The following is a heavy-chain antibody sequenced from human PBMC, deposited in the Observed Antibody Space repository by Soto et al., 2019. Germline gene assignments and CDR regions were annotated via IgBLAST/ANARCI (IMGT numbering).Heavy chain of an antibody. CDR2: IIPIFGTA. D-gene: IGHD3-9*01. J-gene: IGHJ5*02. V-gene: IGHV1-69*13. CDR1: GGTFSSYA. Sequence: VASLKVSCKASGGTFSSYAISWVRQAPGQGLEWMGGIIPIFGTANYAQKFQGRVTVTADESTSTAYMELSSLRSEDTAVYYCARPFLTGYPSSRFDPWGQGTLVTVSS. CDR3: ARPFLTGYPSSRFDP.